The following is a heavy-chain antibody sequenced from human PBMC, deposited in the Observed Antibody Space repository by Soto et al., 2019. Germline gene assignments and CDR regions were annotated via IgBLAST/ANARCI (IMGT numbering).Heavy chain of an antibody. CDR1: GFTFNNYA. V-gene: IGHV3-23*01. CDR3: AKGRGGSGSLTPRVDF. D-gene: IGHD3-10*01. J-gene: IGHJ4*02. CDR2: ISGGGDTT. Sequence: EVQLLESGGGLVQPGGSLRLSCAASGFTFNNYAMTWVRQAPGKGLEWVPAISGGGDTTSYADSVKGRFTVSRDGSKNTLYLQMGSLRAEDTALYYCAKGRGGSGSLTPRVDFWGQGTLVTVSS.